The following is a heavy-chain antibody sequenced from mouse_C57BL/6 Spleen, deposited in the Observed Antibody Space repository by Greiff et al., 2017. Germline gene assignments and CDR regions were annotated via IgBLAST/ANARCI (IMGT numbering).Heavy chain of an antibody. J-gene: IGHJ2*01. V-gene: IGHV5-17*01. CDR2: ISSGSSTI. CDR3: ARGSLYYDYDGGVDY. Sequence: EVMLVESGGGLVKPGGSLQLSCAASGFTFSDYGMHWVRQAPEKGLEWVAYISSGSSTIYYADTVKGRVTLSRDNAKNTLFLQMTSLRSDDTAMYYCARGSLYYDYDGGVDYWGQGTTLTVSS. CDR1: GFTFSDYG. D-gene: IGHD2-4*01.